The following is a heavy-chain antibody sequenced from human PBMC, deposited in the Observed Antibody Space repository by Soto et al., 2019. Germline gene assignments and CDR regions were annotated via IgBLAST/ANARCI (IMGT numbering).Heavy chain of an antibody. CDR3: ARQIVVEEPKNWFDP. D-gene: IGHD3-22*01. Sequence: SETLSITCTVSGDSINSGRYYWRWIRQHPGKGLEWIGYIYYSGSTYYNPSLKSRVIISVDTSKNQFSLKLNSVTAADTAVYYCARQIVVEEPKNWFDPWGQGTLVTVSS. V-gene: IGHV4-31*03. J-gene: IGHJ5*02. CDR1: GDSINSGRYY. CDR2: IYYSGST.